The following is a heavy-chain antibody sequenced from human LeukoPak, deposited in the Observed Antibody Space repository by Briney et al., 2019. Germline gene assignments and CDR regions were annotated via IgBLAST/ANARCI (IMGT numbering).Heavy chain of an antibody. CDR1: GFTFSSYW. Sequence: GGSLRLSCADSGFTFSSYWMSWVRQAPGKGLEWVANIKQDGSEKYYVDSVKGRFTISRDNAKNSLYLQMNSLRAEDTAVYYCAKDFYDILTGYYSPNTFDYWGQGTLVTVSS. J-gene: IGHJ4*02. D-gene: IGHD3-9*01. CDR2: IKQDGSEK. V-gene: IGHV3-7*01. CDR3: AKDFYDILTGYYSPNTFDY.